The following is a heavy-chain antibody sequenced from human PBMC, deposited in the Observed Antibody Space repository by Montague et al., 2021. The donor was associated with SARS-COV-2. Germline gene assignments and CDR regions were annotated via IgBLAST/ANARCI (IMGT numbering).Heavy chain of an antibody. CDR1: GGSISSRNSY. V-gene: IGHV4-39*01. D-gene: IGHD3-16*01. CDR3: ARHADWMVWTGELTELEY. CDR2: ISYSGKT. J-gene: IGHJ4*02. Sequence: ETLSLTCTVSGGSISSRNSYWGWVRQPPGKGLEWIGTISYSGKTYYNPSLKSRVTLSVDTSKNHFSLKLASVTATDTALYYCARHADWMVWTGELTELEYWGQGTLVTVSS.